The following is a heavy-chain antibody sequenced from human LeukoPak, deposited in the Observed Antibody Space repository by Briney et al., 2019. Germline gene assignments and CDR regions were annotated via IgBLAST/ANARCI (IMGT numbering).Heavy chain of an antibody. Sequence: GGSLRLSCVASGFTFSSSSMNWVRQAPGKGLEWVSYISISSTTIYYADSVKGRFTISRDDAKNSLYLQMNRLRDEDTAVYYCARGLRYSSSWYNFDYWGQGTLVTVSS. CDR2: ISISSTTI. CDR3: ARGLRYSSSWYNFDY. CDR1: GFTFSSSS. J-gene: IGHJ4*02. V-gene: IGHV3-48*02. D-gene: IGHD6-13*01.